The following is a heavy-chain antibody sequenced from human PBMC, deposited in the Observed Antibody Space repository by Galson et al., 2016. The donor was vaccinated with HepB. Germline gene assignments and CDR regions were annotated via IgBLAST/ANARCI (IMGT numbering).Heavy chain of an antibody. D-gene: IGHD3-3*01. V-gene: IGHV3-48*02. Sequence: SLRLSCAASGFTFSSYSMNWVRQAPGKGLEWVPYISTISTIYYSDSVKGRFTISRDNAKNSLYLQMNSLRDEETAVYYCARRRFLGGFDPWGQGTLVTVSS. CDR2: ISTISTI. J-gene: IGHJ5*02. CDR3: ARRRFLGGFDP. CDR1: GFTFSSYS.